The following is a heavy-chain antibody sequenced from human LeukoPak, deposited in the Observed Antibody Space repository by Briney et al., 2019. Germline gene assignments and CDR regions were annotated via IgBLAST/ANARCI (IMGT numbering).Heavy chain of an antibody. CDR3: ARDRTYYYDSSGYADAFDI. J-gene: IGHJ3*02. Sequence: SETLSLTCTVSGGSISSYYWSWIRQPAGKGLEWIGRIYTSGSTNYNPSLKSRVTISVDTSKNQFSLKLSSVTAADTAVYYCARDRTYYYDSSGYADAFDIWGQGTMVTVSS. V-gene: IGHV4-4*07. CDR2: IYTSGST. D-gene: IGHD3-22*01. CDR1: GGSISSYY.